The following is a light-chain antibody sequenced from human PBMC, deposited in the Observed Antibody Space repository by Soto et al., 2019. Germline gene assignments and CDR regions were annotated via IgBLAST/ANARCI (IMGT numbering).Light chain of an antibody. CDR2: EVN. V-gene: IGLV2-18*02. CDR1: SSDIGSYNR. CDR3: NSFTTSSTYV. Sequence: QSALTQPASVSGSPGQSITISCTGTSSDIGSYNRVSWYQQPPDTAPKLIIYEVNNRPSGVPDRFSGSKSGNTASLTISGLQAEDEVDYYCNSFTTSSTYVFGTGTKLTVL. J-gene: IGLJ1*01.